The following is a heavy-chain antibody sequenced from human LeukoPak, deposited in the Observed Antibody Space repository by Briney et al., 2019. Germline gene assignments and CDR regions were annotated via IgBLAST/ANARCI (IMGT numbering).Heavy chain of an antibody. CDR1: GFTFSSYA. Sequence: GGSLRLSCAASGFTFSSYAMSWVRQAPGKGLEWASAISGSGGSTYYADSVKGRFTISRDNSKNTLYLQMNSLRAEDTAVYYCAKAGRSSGTNWFDPWGQGTLVTVSS. J-gene: IGHJ5*02. D-gene: IGHD3-10*01. CDR2: ISGSGGST. V-gene: IGHV3-23*01. CDR3: AKAGRSSGTNWFDP.